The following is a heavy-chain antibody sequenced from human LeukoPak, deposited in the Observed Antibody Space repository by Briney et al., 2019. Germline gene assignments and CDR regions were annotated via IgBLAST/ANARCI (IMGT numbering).Heavy chain of an antibody. CDR1: GGSISSFY. J-gene: IGHJ4*02. CDR2: IYYNGNT. V-gene: IGHV4-59*08. D-gene: IGHD5-18*01. CDR3: ARTQPFGYSYGPYSDY. Sequence: SETLSLTCTVSGGSISSFYWSWIRQPPGKGLEWIGYIYYNGNTDYNPSLKSRVTISVDTSKNQFSLKLSSVTAADTAVYYCARTQPFGYSYGPYSDYWGQGTLVTVSS.